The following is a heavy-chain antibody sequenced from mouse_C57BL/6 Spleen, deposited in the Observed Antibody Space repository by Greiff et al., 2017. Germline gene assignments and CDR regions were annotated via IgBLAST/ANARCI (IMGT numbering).Heavy chain of an antibody. V-gene: IGHV5-12*01. CDR3: ARGDGYYFDY. J-gene: IGHJ2*01. D-gene: IGHD2-3*01. CDR1: GFTFSDYY. Sequence: EVKLMESGGGLVQPGGSLKLSCAASGFTFSDYYMYWVRQTPEKRLEWVAYISNGGGSTYYPDTVKGRFTISRDNAKNTLYLQMSRLKSEDTAMYYCARGDGYYFDYWGQGTTLTVSS. CDR2: ISNGGGST.